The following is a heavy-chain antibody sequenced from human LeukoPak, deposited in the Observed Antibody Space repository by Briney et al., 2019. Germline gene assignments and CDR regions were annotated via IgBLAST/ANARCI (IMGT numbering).Heavy chain of an antibody. CDR2: IYASGRT. CDR1: GGSINIATYS. CDR3: TRGWSAGGAFDF. J-gene: IGHJ3*01. D-gene: IGHD2-15*01. V-gene: IGHV4-61*02. Sequence: SETLSLTCTVSGGSINIATYSWTWIRQPAGKGLEWIGRIYASGRTDYNPSLKSRVAVSMDTSKNQFSLELTSVTAADTAVYYCTRGWSAGGAFDFWGQGTVVTVSS.